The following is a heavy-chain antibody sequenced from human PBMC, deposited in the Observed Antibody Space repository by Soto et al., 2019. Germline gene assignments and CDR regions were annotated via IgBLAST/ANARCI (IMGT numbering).Heavy chain of an antibody. Sequence: SETLSLTCTVSGGSVSSTTYFWGWIRQPPGKGLEWIGTITYSGSTFYNPSLKSRPSMSVDTSNNQFSLKLSSVTAADTALYHCASGYCSGGSCFEPDYWGQGTLVTVSS. D-gene: IGHD2-15*01. CDR3: ASGYCSGGSCFEPDY. CDR1: GGSVSSTTYF. J-gene: IGHJ4*02. V-gene: IGHV4-39*01. CDR2: ITYSGST.